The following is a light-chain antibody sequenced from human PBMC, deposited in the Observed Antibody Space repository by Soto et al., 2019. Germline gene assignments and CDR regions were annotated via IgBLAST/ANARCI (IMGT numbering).Light chain of an antibody. CDR2: WAS. V-gene: IGKV4-1*01. J-gene: IGKJ4*01. CDR3: QQYYSTLPG. Sequence: DIVMTQSPDSLAVSVGERATINCKSSQSVLYNSNTKNYLAWYQQKPGQPPKLLIYWASTRESGVPDRFSGSGSGTDFTLTISSLQAEDVAVYYCQQYYSTLPGFGGGTKVEIK. CDR1: QSVLYNSNTKNY.